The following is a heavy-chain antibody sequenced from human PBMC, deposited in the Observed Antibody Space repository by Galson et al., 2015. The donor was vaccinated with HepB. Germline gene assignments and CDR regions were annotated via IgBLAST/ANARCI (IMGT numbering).Heavy chain of an antibody. CDR1: GGSISSYY. CDR3: ASAPLSYDFWSGYYNGVDYYYGMDV. J-gene: IGHJ6*02. Sequence: SETLSLTCTVSGGSISSYYWSWIRQPPGKGLEWIGYIYYSGSTNYNPSLKSRVTISVDTSKNQFSLKLSSVTAADTAVYYCASAPLSYDFWSGYYNGVDYYYGMDVWGQGTTVTVSS. D-gene: IGHD3-3*01. CDR2: IYYSGST. V-gene: IGHV4-59*01.